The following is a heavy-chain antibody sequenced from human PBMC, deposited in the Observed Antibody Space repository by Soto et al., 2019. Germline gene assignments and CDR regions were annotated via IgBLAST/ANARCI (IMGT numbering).Heavy chain of an antibody. J-gene: IGHJ6*02. CDR1: GFTFDDYA. D-gene: IGHD3-3*01. Sequence: HPGGSLRLSCAASGFTFDDYAMHWVRQAPGKGLEWVSGISWNSGSIGYADSVKGRFTISRDNAKNSLYLQMNSLRAEDTALYYCAKQDYDFWSGPNLRNYYYGMDVWGQGTTVTVSS. CDR3: AKQDYDFWSGPNLRNYYYGMDV. CDR2: ISWNSGSI. V-gene: IGHV3-9*01.